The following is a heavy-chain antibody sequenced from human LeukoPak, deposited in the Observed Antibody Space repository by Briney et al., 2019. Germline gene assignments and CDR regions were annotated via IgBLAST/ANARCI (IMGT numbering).Heavy chain of an antibody. Sequence: ASVKVSCKVSGYTLTELSMHWVRQAPGKGLEWMGGFDPEDGETIYAQKFQGRVTMTEDTSTDTAYMELSSLRSEDTAVYYCATEKMLSSSWGFDYWGQGTLVTVSS. CDR3: ATEKMLSSSWGFDY. V-gene: IGHV1-24*01. D-gene: IGHD6-13*01. CDR2: FDPEDGET. CDR1: GYTLTELS. J-gene: IGHJ4*02.